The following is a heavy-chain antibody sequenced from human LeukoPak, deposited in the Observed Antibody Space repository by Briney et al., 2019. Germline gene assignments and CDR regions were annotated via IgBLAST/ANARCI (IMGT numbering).Heavy chain of an antibody. CDR2: INHSGST. J-gene: IGHJ4*02. Sequence: PSETLSLTCAVYGGSFSGYYWSWIRQPPGKGLEWIGEINHSGSTNYNPSLKSRVTISVDTSKNQFSLKLSSVTAADTAVYYCATSSETYYYDSSGSLPGDYWGQGTLVTVSS. D-gene: IGHD3-22*01. V-gene: IGHV4-34*01. CDR1: GGSFSGYY. CDR3: ATSSETYYYDSSGSLPGDY.